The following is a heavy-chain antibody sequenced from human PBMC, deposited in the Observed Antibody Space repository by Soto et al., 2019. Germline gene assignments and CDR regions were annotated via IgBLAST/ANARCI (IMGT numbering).Heavy chain of an antibody. Sequence: PGGSLRLSCAASGFTFSSYGMHWVRQAPGKGLEWVAAILHDGSNKYYADSVKGRFTISRDNSKNTLYLQMNSLRAEDTAVYYCAKERLYSSSFDCWGQGTLVTVSS. D-gene: IGHD6-13*01. J-gene: IGHJ4*02. V-gene: IGHV3-30*18. CDR2: ILHDGSNK. CDR1: GFTFSSYG. CDR3: AKERLYSSSFDC.